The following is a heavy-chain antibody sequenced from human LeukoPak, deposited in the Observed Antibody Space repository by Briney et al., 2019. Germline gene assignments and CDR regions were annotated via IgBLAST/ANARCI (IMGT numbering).Heavy chain of an antibody. Sequence: PSETLSLTCTVSGGSISSYYWSWIQQPPGKGLEWIGYVYYTGSTNYNPSLNSRVTMSIDTSKNQFSLRLSSVTAADTAVYYCARVVGFYDSSAFDLWGQGTLVTVSS. D-gene: IGHD3-22*01. V-gene: IGHV4-59*01. CDR1: GGSISSYY. CDR3: ARVVGFYDSSAFDL. CDR2: VYYTGST. J-gene: IGHJ5*02.